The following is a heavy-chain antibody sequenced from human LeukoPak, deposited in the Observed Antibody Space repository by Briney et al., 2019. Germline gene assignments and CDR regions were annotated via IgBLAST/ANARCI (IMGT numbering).Heavy chain of an antibody. J-gene: IGHJ4*02. CDR2: IYSGGST. Sequence: GGSLRLSCAASGFTVSSNYMSWVRQAPGKGLEWVSVIYSGGSTYYADSVKGRFTISRDNSKNTLYLQMNSLRAEDTAVYYCARGSYDSNGYTLGYWGQGTLVTVSS. CDR3: ARGSYDSNGYTLGY. D-gene: IGHD3-22*01. CDR1: GFTVSSNY. V-gene: IGHV3-66*01.